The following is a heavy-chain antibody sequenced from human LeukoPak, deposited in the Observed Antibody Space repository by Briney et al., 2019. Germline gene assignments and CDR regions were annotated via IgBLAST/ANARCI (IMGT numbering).Heavy chain of an antibody. Sequence: GASVKVSCKASGFTFTSSAMQWVRQARGQRLEWIGWIVVGSGNTNYAQKFQERVTMTRDTSISTAYMELSRLRSDDTAVYYCARVSSGYYYSDWYFDLWGRGTLVTVSS. J-gene: IGHJ2*01. D-gene: IGHD3-22*01. CDR2: IVVGSGNT. CDR3: ARVSSGYYYSDWYFDL. V-gene: IGHV1-58*02. CDR1: GFTFTSSA.